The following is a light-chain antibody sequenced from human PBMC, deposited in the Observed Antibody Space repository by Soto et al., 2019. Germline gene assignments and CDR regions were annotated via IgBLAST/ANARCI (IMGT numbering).Light chain of an antibody. CDR1: GATSD. Sequence: QSVLTQLPSVSGAPGQRVTISCIGATSDVHWYQHLPGTAPKLLIYGNNNRPSGVPDRFSGSKSGTSASLAITGLQAEDEADYYCQSFDSSLSALYVFGTGTKVTVL. J-gene: IGLJ1*01. V-gene: IGLV1-40*01. CDR3: QSFDSSLSALYV. CDR2: GNN.